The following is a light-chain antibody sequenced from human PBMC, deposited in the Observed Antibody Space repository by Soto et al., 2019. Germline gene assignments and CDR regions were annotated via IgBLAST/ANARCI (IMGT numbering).Light chain of an antibody. Sequence: QSALTQPPSVSWSPGQSVTISCIGTSSDIGTYDRVSWYQAPPGTAPKLIIYEVHNRPSGVPDRFSGSKSGNTASLTISGLQAEDEADYYCSSYAISTTLLFGGGTKLTVL. J-gene: IGLJ2*01. CDR3: SSYAISTTLL. CDR1: SSDIGTYDR. V-gene: IGLV2-18*02. CDR2: EVH.